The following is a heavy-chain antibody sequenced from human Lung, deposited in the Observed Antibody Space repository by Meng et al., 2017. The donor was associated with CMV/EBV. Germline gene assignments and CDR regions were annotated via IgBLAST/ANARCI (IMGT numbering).Heavy chain of an antibody. CDR3: ARDGGKYCSSTSCKSKYYYYGMDV. D-gene: IGHD2-2*01. V-gene: IGHV4-39*07. Sequence: SETXSLTCTVSGGSISSSSYYWGWIRQPPGKGLEWIGSIYYSGSTYYNPSLKSRVTISVDTCKNQFSLKLSSVTAADTAVYYCARDGGKYCSSTSCKSKYYYYGMDVWXQGTTVTVSS. CDR1: GGSISSSSYY. CDR2: IYYSGST. J-gene: IGHJ6*02.